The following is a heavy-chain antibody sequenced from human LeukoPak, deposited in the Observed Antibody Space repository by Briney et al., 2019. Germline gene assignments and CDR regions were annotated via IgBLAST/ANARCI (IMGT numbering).Heavy chain of an antibody. CDR1: GFTFSSYW. CDR2: ISSSSSYI. J-gene: IGHJ4*02. V-gene: IGHV3-21*01. Sequence: GGSLRLSCAASGFTFSSYWMNWVRQAPGKGLEWVSSISSSSSYIYYGDSLKGRFTISRDNAKNSLYLQMNSLRAEDTAVYYCARRTIAVAGPLDYWGQGTLVTVSS. CDR3: ARRTIAVAGPLDY. D-gene: IGHD6-19*01.